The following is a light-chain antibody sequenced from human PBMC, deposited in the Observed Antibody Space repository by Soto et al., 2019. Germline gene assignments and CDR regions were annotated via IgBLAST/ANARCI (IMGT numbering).Light chain of an antibody. Sequence: EIVMTQSPATLSVSPGERATLSCRASQSVSSNLACYQQKPGQAPRLLIYGASTRATGIPARFSGSGSGTEVTLSISSLQSEDFAVYYCQQYNNWPPWTFGKGTKVEIK. V-gene: IGKV3-15*01. CDR1: QSVSSN. J-gene: IGKJ1*01. CDR3: QQYNNWPPWT. CDR2: GAS.